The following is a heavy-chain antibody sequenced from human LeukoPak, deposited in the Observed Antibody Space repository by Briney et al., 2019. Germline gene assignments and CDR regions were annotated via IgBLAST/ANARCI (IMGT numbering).Heavy chain of an antibody. Sequence: GGSLRLSCAASGFTFSSYDMHWVRQGTGKGLEWVSVIGTAGDTYYPDSVKGRFTISRENAKNSLYLQMNSLRAGDTAVYYCARGHLGYYGSVIAYWGQGTLVTVSS. CDR2: IGTAGDT. CDR1: GFTFSSYD. J-gene: IGHJ4*02. V-gene: IGHV3-13*04. D-gene: IGHD3-10*01. CDR3: ARGHLGYYGSVIAY.